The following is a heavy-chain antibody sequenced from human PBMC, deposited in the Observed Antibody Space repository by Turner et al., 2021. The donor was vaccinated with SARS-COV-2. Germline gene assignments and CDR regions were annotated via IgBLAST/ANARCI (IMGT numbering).Heavy chain of an antibody. D-gene: IGHD2-15*01. V-gene: IGHV4-34*02. Sequence: QLQLQQWGAGLLNPSETLSLTSAVYGGSFSVYYWTWSRQPPEKGLEWIGEIHPSGTTYHNPSLKGRVTMSVDTSKNQCYLKVSAVTAADTAVYYCAKGDDSRKSGLLWGQGTLVTVSS. CDR3: AKGDDSRKSGLL. J-gene: IGHJ4*02. CDR1: GGSFSVYY. CDR2: IHPSGTT.